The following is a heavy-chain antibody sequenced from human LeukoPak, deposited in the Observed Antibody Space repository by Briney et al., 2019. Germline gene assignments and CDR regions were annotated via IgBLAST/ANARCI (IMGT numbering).Heavy chain of an antibody. CDR2: INPNSGDT. CDR1: GYTFTSYG. J-gene: IGHJ4*02. CDR3: ARDYCSSTSCLFDY. D-gene: IGHD2-2*01. V-gene: IGHV1-2*06. Sequence: ASVKVSCKASGYTFTSYGISWVRQAPGQGLEWMGRINPNSGDTNYAQKFQGRVTMTRDTSISTAYMELSRLRSDDTAVYYCARDYCSSTSCLFDYWGQGTLVTVSS.